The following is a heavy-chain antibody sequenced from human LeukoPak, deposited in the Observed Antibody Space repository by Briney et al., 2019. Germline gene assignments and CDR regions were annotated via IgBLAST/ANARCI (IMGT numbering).Heavy chain of an antibody. CDR2: INHSGST. J-gene: IGHJ4*02. V-gene: IGHV4-34*01. CDR3: ARAYSNLDY. D-gene: IGHD4-4*01. Sequence: SETLSLTCAVYGGSFSGYYGSWIRQPPGKGLEWIGEINHSGSTNYNPSLKSRVTISVDTSKNQFSLKLSSVTAADTAVYYCARAYSNLDYWGQGTLVTVS. CDR1: GGSFSGYY.